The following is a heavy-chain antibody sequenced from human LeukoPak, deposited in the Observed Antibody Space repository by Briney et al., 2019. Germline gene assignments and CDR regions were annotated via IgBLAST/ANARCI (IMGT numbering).Heavy chain of an antibody. V-gene: IGHV3-23*01. J-gene: IGHJ3*02. CDR1: GFTFHNNG. Sequence: GGSLRLSCAASGFTFHNNGMSWVRQAPGKGLEWVSAISGSSRSTYHAESVKGRFTISRDNSKNTLFLQMNSLRAEDTAVYYCAKVARVYCSSTSCYRQSAFDIWGQGTMVTVSS. D-gene: IGHD2-2*01. CDR2: ISGSSRST. CDR3: AKVARVYCSSTSCYRQSAFDI.